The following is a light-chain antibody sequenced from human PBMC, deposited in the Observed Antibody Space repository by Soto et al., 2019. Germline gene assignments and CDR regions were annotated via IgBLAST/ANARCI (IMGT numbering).Light chain of an antibody. Sequence: EIVLTQSPATLSLSPGERATLSCRASQSVGSFLAWYQQKPGQAPRLLIYDASNRATGIPARFSGSGSGTDFTLPISSLEPEDFAVYYCQLRNNWSWTFGQGTKVEI. J-gene: IGKJ1*01. V-gene: IGKV3-11*01. CDR2: DAS. CDR3: QLRNNWSWT. CDR1: QSVGSF.